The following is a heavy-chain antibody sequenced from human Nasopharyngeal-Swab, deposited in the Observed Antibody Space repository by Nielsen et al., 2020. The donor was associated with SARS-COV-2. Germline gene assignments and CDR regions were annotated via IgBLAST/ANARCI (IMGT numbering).Heavy chain of an antibody. Sequence: GGSLRLSCAASGFTFSSYSMNWVRQAPGKGLEWVSSISSSSSYIYYADSVKGRFTISRDNAKNSLYLQMNSLRAEETAVYYCASIGFLEWLSHAFDIWGQGTMVTVSS. CDR3: ASIGFLEWLSHAFDI. J-gene: IGHJ3*02. V-gene: IGHV3-21*01. CDR1: GFTFSSYS. CDR2: ISSSSSYI. D-gene: IGHD3-3*02.